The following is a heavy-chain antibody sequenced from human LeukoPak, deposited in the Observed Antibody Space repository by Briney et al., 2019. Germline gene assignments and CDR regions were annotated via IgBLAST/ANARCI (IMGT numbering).Heavy chain of an antibody. J-gene: IGHJ4*02. Sequence: GGSQRLSCAASGFTFSTYSMNWVRQAPGKGLEWVSSISSSSSYIYYADSVRGRFTISRDNAKNSLYLQMNSLRDEDTAVYYCARETPEYDWGQGTLVTVSS. D-gene: IGHD6-6*01. CDR2: ISSSSSYI. V-gene: IGHV3-21*01. CDR3: ARETPEYD. CDR1: GFTFSTYS.